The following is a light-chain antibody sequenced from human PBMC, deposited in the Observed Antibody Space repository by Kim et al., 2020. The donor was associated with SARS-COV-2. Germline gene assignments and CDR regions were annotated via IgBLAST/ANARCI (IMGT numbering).Light chain of an antibody. V-gene: IGLV1-40*01. Sequence: QSALTQPPSVSGALGQRVTISCTGSSSTIGPDYDVHWYQHFPGTAPKLLIYGDNKRPSGVPDRFSGSKSGTSASLAISGLQPEDEADYYCLSYDSNLSGSLFGGGTQLTVL. CDR1: SSTIGPDYD. CDR3: LSYDSNLSGSL. J-gene: IGLJ2*01. CDR2: GDN.